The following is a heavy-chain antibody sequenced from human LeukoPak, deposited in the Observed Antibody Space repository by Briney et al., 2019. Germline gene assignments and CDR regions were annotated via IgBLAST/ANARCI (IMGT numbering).Heavy chain of an antibody. D-gene: IGHD2-2*01. CDR2: ISVYDGNT. Sequence: AAVKVSSMASGYTFTVYYMRWVRPAPGQGLERMGWISVYDGNTNYAQKLQGKVTMTTDTSTGTAYMELRSLRSDDTAVYYCARFGALYCSSTSCYEYYYYYGMDVWGQGTTVTVSS. CDR3: ARFGALYCSSTSCYEYYYYYGMDV. J-gene: IGHJ6*02. V-gene: IGHV1-18*04. CDR1: GYTFTVYY.